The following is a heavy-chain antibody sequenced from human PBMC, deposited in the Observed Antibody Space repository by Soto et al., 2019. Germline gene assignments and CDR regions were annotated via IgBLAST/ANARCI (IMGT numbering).Heavy chain of an antibody. CDR1: GFTVSSTY. CDR3: ARDQRIQLLDS. J-gene: IGHJ4*02. V-gene: IGHV3-66*01. Sequence: GGSLRLSCAASGFTVSSTYMIWVRQAPGKGLEWVSVIYSGGSRYYADSVKGRFTMSRDNSKNTVYLQMNSLRAEDTAVYHCARDQRIQLLDSWGQGTLVTVSS. CDR2: IYSGGSR. D-gene: IGHD5-18*01.